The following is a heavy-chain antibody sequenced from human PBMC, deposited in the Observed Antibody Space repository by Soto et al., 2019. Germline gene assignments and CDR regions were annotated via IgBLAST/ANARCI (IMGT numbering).Heavy chain of an antibody. CDR1: GFTFSSYG. Sequence: PGGSLRLSCAASGFTFSSYGMHWVRQAPGKGLEWVAVIWYDGSNKYYADSVKGRFTISRDNSKNTLYLQMNSLRAEDTAVYYCARGLHFPKYCFDYWGQGTLVTVSS. CDR2: IWYDGSNK. V-gene: IGHV3-33*01. J-gene: IGHJ4*02. CDR3: ARGLHFPKYCFDY.